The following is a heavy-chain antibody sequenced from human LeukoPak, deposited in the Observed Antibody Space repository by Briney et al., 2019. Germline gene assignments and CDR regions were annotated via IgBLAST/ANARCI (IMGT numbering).Heavy chain of an antibody. CDR2: ISANGGET. V-gene: IGHV3-23*01. CDR1: GFTVSSNY. CDR3: AKRYYDFPLDY. Sequence: LTGGSLRLSCAASGFTVSSNYMSWVRQAPGKGLEWVSSISANGGETHYADSVKGRFTISRDNSKNTLYLQINNPRVEDTAVYYCAKRYYDFPLDYWGQGTLVTVSS. D-gene: IGHD3-3*01. J-gene: IGHJ4*02.